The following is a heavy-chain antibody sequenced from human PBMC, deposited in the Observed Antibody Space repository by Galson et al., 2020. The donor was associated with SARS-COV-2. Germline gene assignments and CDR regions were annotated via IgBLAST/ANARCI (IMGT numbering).Heavy chain of an antibody. V-gene: IGHV4-34*01. Sequence: SETLSLTCAVYGGSFSGYYWSWIRQPPGKGLEWIGEINHSGSTNYNPSLKSRVTITVDTSKNQFSLKLSPVTAAGTAWYYWAGRSPPAELEGGSYYFDYWGQGTLVTVSS. D-gene: IGHD1-26*01. CDR3: AGRSPPAELEGGSYYFDY. CDR1: GGSFSGYY. CDR2: INHSGST. J-gene: IGHJ4*02.